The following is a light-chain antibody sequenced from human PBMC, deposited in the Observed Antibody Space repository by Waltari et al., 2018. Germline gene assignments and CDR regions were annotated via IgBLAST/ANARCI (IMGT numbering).Light chain of an antibody. CDR3: MQGLQIPDT. CDR2: LTS. J-gene: IGKJ5*01. Sequence: DIVMTQSPLSLPVTPRETASISCRSSPGLMLSNGYYYLDWYVKKPGQSPPLLIDLTSNSASGVPDRFIGTGSGTDFTLKISRVEAADVGIYDCMQGLQIPDTFDQGTRLEIK. V-gene: IGKV2-28*01. CDR1: PGLMLSNGYYY.